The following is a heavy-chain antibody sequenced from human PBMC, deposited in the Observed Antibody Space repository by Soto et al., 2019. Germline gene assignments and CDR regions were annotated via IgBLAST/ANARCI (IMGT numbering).Heavy chain of an antibody. CDR3: ARVAVAPASGFYYGMDV. CDR1: GFTVSSNY. V-gene: IGHV3-53*01. J-gene: IGHJ6*02. Sequence: EVQLVESGGGLIQPGGSLRLSCAASGFTVSSNYMSWVRQAPGKGLEWVSVIYSGGSTYYADSVKGRFTISRDDSKNTLYLQMNSLRAEDTALYYCARVAVAPASGFYYGMDVWGQGTTVTVSS. CDR2: IYSGGST. D-gene: IGHD6-19*01.